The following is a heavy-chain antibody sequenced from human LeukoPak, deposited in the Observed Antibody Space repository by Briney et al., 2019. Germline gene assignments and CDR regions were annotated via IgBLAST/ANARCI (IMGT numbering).Heavy chain of an antibody. CDR3: ARDHSYYFGSQTSTLDV. J-gene: IGHJ6*02. CDR1: GASISTGGFY. V-gene: IGHV4-31*03. D-gene: IGHD3-10*01. Sequence: SQTLSLTCTISGASISTGGFYCTWIRQPPGEGLEWIGYIYYTGSVDYNASLKSRLTISLDTSKNRFSLKLNSVTAADTAVYYCARDHSYYFGSQTSTLDVWGQGTAVTVSS. CDR2: IYYTGSV.